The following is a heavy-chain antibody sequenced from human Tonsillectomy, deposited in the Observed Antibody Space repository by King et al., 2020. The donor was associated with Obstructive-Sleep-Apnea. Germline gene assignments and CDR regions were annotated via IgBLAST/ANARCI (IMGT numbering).Heavy chain of an antibody. Sequence: VQLVESGGGLVQPGGSRRLSCAASGFTFSSYWMHWVRHAPGKGLVWVSRINSDGSSTSYADSVKGRFTISRDNAKNTLYLQMNSLRAEDTAVYYCARVPYDILTGYYSYYYYGMDVWGQGTTVTVSS. CDR1: GFTFSSYW. D-gene: IGHD3-9*01. J-gene: IGHJ6*02. V-gene: IGHV3-74*01. CDR2: INSDGSST. CDR3: ARVPYDILTGYYSYYYYGMDV.